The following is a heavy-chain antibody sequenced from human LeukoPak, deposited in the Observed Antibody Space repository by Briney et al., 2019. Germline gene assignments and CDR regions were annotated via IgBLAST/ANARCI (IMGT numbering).Heavy chain of an antibody. Sequence: PGGSLRLSCAASGFTFSSYAMSWVRQAPGKGLEWVSAISGSGGSTYYADSVKGRFTISRDNSKNTLYLQMNSLRAEDTAVYYCAKAPSYYGDRLPLDYWGQGTLVTVSS. CDR2: ISGSGGST. V-gene: IGHV3-23*01. D-gene: IGHD4-17*01. CDR1: GFTFSSYA. CDR3: AKAPSYYGDRLPLDY. J-gene: IGHJ4*02.